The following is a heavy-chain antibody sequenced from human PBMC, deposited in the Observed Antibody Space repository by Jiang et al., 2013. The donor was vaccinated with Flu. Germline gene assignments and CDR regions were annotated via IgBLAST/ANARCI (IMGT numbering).Heavy chain of an antibody. CDR3: ASSRSKRITMIVVVMFDY. CDR2: IYYSGST. J-gene: IGHJ4*02. Sequence: GSGLVKPSETLSLTCTVSGGSISSSSYYWGWIRQPPGKGLEWIGSIYYSGSTYYNPSLKSRVTISVDTSKNQSSLKLSSVTAADTAVYYCASSRSKRITMIVVVMFDYWGQGTLVTVSS. CDR1: GGSISSSSYY. D-gene: IGHD3-22*01. V-gene: IGHV4-39*01.